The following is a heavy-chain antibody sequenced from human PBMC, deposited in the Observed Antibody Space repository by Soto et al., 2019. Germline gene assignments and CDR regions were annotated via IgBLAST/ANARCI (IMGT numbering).Heavy chain of an antibody. Sequence: GASVKVSCKACGDTFTSYAMHWVRQAPGQRLEWMGWINAGNGNTKYSQKFQGRVTITRDTSASTAYMELSSLRSEDTAVYYCARGLNGYLHYFDYWGQGTLVTVSS. CDR2: INAGNGNT. J-gene: IGHJ4*02. V-gene: IGHV1-3*01. CDR3: ARGLNGYLHYFDY. D-gene: IGHD5-18*01. CDR1: GDTFTSYA.